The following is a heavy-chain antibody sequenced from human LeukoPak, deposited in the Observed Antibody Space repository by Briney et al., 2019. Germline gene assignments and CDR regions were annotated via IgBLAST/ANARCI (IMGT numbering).Heavy chain of an antibody. D-gene: IGHD5-24*01. CDR2: IYYSGST. Sequence: SETLSLTCTVSGGSISSSSYYWGWIRQPPGKGLEWIGSIYYSGSTYYNPSLKSRVTISVDTSKNQFSLKLSSVTAADTAVYYCARDRGGDGYNDYWGQGTLVTVSS. CDR1: GGSISSSSYY. CDR3: ARDRGGDGYNDY. V-gene: IGHV4-39*07. J-gene: IGHJ4*02.